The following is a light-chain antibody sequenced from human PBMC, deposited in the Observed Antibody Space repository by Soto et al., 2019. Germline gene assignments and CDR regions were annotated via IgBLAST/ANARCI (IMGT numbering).Light chain of an antibody. J-gene: IGLJ1*01. CDR3: CSYTDTNTHV. V-gene: IGLV2-14*01. CDR1: SSDIGAYNY. CDR2: GVS. Sequence: QSVLTQPASVSGSDGQSITISCTGTSSDIGAYNYISWYQQRPGKAPKLMIYGVSNRPSGISNRFSGSKSGNTSSLTISGLQGDDEAYYYWCSYTDTNTHVFGSGTKFTLL.